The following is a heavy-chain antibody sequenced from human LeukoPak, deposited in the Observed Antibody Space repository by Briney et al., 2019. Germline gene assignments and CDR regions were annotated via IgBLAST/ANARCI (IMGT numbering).Heavy chain of an antibody. CDR1: GYTFTYYY. CDR3: ATVRIPGYSSGWYWALDY. V-gene: IGHV1-69-2*01. CDR2: VDPEDGET. D-gene: IGHD6-19*01. J-gene: IGHJ4*02. Sequence: ASVKVSCKVSGYTFTYYYMHWVQQAPGTGLEWMGLVDPEDGETIYAEKFQGRVTITADTSTDTAYMELSSQRSEDTAVYYCATVRIPGYSSGWYWALDYWGQGTLVTVSS.